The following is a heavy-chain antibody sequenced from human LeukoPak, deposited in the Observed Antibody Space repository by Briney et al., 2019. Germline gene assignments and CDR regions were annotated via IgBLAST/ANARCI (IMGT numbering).Heavy chain of an antibody. V-gene: IGHV4-39*01. CDR2: IYYSGST. CDR1: GGSISSSSYY. J-gene: IGHJ4*02. CDR3: ARVGAKRTTDY. Sequence: SETLSLTCTVSGGSISSSSYYWGWIRQPPGKGREWIGSIYYSGSTYYNPSLKSRVTISVDTSKNQFSLKLSSVTAADTAVYYCARVGAKRTTDYWGQGTLVTVSS. D-gene: IGHD1-26*01.